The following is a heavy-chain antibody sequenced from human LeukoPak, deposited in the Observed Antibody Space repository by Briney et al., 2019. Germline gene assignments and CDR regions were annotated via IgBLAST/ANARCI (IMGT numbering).Heavy chain of an antibody. CDR1: GYTFTGYY. CDR3: ARDRGDSSSWKKHFDY. V-gene: IGHV1-2*02. CDR2: INPNSGGT. D-gene: IGHD6-13*01. J-gene: IGHJ4*02. Sequence: ASVKVSCKASGYTFTGYYMHWVRQAPGQGLEWMGWINPNSGGTNYAQEFQGRVTMTRDTSISTAYMELSRLRSDDTAVYYCARDRGDSSSWKKHFDYWGQGTLVTVSS.